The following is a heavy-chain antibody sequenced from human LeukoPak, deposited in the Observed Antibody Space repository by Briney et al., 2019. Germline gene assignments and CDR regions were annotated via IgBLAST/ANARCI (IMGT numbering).Heavy chain of an antibody. V-gene: IGHV3-48*01. Sequence: GGSLRLSCAASGFTFSSYSMNWVRQAPGKGLEWVSYISSSSSTIYYADSVKGRFTISRDNAKNSLYLQMDSLRAEDTAVYYCARPRGCSSNRCNNFDYWGQGALVTVSS. J-gene: IGHJ4*02. CDR2: ISSSSSTI. CDR3: ARPRGCSSNRCNNFDY. CDR1: GFTFSSYS. D-gene: IGHD2-2*01.